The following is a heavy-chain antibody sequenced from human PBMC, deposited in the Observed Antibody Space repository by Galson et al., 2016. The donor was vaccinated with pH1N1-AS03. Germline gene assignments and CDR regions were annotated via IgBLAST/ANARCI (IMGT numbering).Heavy chain of an antibody. J-gene: IGHJ1*01. Sequence: SLRLSCAASGFTFNNFAMAWVRQCPGKGLEWVSGISGSGVTTYYADSVKGRFTLSRDNFKSTLHLQMSSLTVAHKAIYFCVKGDNWDSPSMTFHYWGQGHLVTVSS. CDR3: VKGDNWDSPSMTFHY. CDR1: GFTFNNFA. D-gene: IGHD5-24*01. V-gene: IGHV3-23*01. CDR2: ISGSGVTT.